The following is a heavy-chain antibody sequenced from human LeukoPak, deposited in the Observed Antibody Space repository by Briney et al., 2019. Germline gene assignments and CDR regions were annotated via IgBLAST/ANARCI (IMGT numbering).Heavy chain of an antibody. V-gene: IGHV1-69*05. CDR1: GGTFSSYA. CDR2: IIPIFGTA. J-gene: IGHJ2*01. D-gene: IGHD6-6*01. CDR3: ARGSAPGWYFDL. Sequence: AASVKVSCKASGGTFSSYAISWVRQAPGQGLEWMGGIIPIFGTANYAQKFQGRVTITTDESTSTAYMELSSLRSEDTAVYYCARGSAPGWYFDLWGRGTLVTVSS.